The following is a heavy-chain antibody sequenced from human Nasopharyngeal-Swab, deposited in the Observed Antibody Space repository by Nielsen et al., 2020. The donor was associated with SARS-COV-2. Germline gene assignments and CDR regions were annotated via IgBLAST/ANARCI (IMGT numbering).Heavy chain of an antibody. CDR3: ARGGYSYGYSQWNDAFDI. V-gene: IGHV3-13*01. D-gene: IGHD5-18*01. Sequence: GESLKISCAASGFTFSSYDMHWVRQATGKGLEWVSAIGTAGDTYYPGSVKGRFTISRESAKNSSRENAKNSLYLQMNSLRAGDTAVYYCARGGYSYGYSQWNDAFDIWGQGTMVTVSS. CDR1: GFTFSSYD. J-gene: IGHJ3*02. CDR2: IGTAGDT.